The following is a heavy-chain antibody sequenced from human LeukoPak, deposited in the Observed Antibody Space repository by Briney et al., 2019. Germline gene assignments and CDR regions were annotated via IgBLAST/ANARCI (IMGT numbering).Heavy chain of an antibody. Sequence: KPSETLSLTCAVYGGSFSGYYWSWIRHPPGKGLEWIGEINHSGSTNYNPSLKSRVTISIDTSKNQFSLKLSSVPAADTAVYYCARGGRRITMIVVAKGYFDYWGQGTLVTVSS. V-gene: IGHV4-34*01. J-gene: IGHJ4*02. D-gene: IGHD3-22*01. CDR3: ARGGRRITMIVVAKGYFDY. CDR1: GGSFSGYY. CDR2: INHSGST.